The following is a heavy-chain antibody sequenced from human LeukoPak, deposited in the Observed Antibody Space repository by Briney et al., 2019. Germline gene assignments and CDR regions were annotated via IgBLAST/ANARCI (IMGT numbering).Heavy chain of an antibody. CDR2: ISGSGGTT. D-gene: IGHD6-13*01. CDR1: GFSFSSYA. V-gene: IGHV3-23*01. CDR3: AKVGSSMSFYYYYGMDV. Sequence: GGSLRLSCAASGFSFSSYAMSWVRQAPGKGLEWVSAISGSGGTTNYADSVKGRFTISRDNSKDTLYLQMDSLRAEDAAVYYCAKVGSSMSFYYYYGMDVWGQGTTVTVSS. J-gene: IGHJ6*02.